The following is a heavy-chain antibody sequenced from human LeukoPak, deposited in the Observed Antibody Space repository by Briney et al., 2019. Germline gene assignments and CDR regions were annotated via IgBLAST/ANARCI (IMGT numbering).Heavy chain of an antibody. CDR1: GYTLTELS. D-gene: IGHD3-22*01. CDR3: ATVGLDYYDSSGYQYYFDY. V-gene: IGHV1-24*01. J-gene: IGHJ4*02. CDR2: FYPEDGET. Sequence: ASVTVSCKVSGYTLTELSMHWVRQAPGKGGEWMGGFYPEDGETIYAQKFQGRVTMTEDTSTDTAYMELSSLRSEDTAVYYCATVGLDYYDSSGYQYYFDYWGQGTLVTVSS.